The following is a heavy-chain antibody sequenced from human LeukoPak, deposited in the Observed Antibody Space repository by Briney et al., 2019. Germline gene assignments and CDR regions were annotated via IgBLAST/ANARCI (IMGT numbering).Heavy chain of an antibody. V-gene: IGHV5-51*01. Sequence: GESLKISCKGSGYSFTSYCIGWVRQLPGKGLEWMGTIYPGDSDTRYSPSFQGQVTISADKSISTAYLQWSSLKASDTAMYYCARRGNWYEFDYWGQGTLVTVSS. CDR1: GYSFTSYC. D-gene: IGHD1-1*01. CDR3: ARRGNWYEFDY. J-gene: IGHJ4*02. CDR2: IYPGDSDT.